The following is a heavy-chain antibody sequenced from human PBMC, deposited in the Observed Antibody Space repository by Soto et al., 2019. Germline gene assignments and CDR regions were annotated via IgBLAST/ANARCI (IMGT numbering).Heavy chain of an antibody. CDR2: INAGNGNT. V-gene: IGHV1-3*01. D-gene: IGHD3-10*01. CDR1: GYTFTSYA. J-gene: IGHJ4*02. Sequence: QVQLVQSGAEVKKPEASVKVSCKASGYTFTSYAMHWVRQAPGQRLEWMGWINAGNGNTKYSQKFQGRVTITRDTSASTAYMELSSLRSEDTAVYYCARDRGDGSGSVSGVFDYWGQGTLVTVSS. CDR3: ARDRGDGSGSVSGVFDY.